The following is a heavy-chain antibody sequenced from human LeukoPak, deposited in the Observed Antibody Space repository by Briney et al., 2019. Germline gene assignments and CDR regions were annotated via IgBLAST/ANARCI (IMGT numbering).Heavy chain of an antibody. D-gene: IGHD6-13*01. CDR1: GFTVSSNY. CDR2: IYSGGST. J-gene: IGHJ4*02. V-gene: IGHV3-53*01. CDR3: ARGFPPRIAAAGKEVDY. Sequence: PGGSLRLSCAASGFTVSSNYMGWVRQAPGKGLEWVSVIYSGGSTYYADSVKGRFTISRDNSKNTLYLQMNSLRAEDTAVYYCARGFPPRIAAAGKEVDYWGQGTLVTVSS.